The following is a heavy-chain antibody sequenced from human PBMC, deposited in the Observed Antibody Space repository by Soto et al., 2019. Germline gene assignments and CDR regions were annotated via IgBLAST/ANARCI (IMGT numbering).Heavy chain of an antibody. CDR2: ISSSSSYI. Sequence: EVQLVESGGGLVKPGGSLRLSCAASGFTFSSYSMNWVRQAPGKGLEWVSSISSSSSYIYYADSVKGRFTISRDNDKNSLYMQMTSVRAEDTAVYYCAREGVQHGSGPYYYYGMDVWGQGTTVTVSS. CDR3: AREGVQHGSGPYYYYGMDV. V-gene: IGHV3-21*01. CDR1: GFTFSSYS. J-gene: IGHJ6*02. D-gene: IGHD3-10*01.